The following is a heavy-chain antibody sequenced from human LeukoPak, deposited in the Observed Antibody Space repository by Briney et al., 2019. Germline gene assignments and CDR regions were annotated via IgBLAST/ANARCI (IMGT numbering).Heavy chain of an antibody. CDR3: ARDHKGSGGSGWPWTGYYYYGMDV. V-gene: IGHV3-23*01. Sequence: GGSLRLSCAASGFTFSSYAMSWVRQAPGKGLEWVSAISGSGGSTYYADSVKGRFTISRDNSKNTLYLQMNSLRAEDTAVYYCARDHKGSGGSGWPWTGYYYYGMDVWGQGTTVTVSS. J-gene: IGHJ6*02. CDR2: ISGSGGST. D-gene: IGHD6-19*01. CDR1: GFTFSSYA.